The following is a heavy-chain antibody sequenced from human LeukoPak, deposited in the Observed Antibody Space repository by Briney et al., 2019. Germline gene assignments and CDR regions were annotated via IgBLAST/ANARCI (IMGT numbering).Heavy chain of an antibody. CDR1: GYSFTSYW. D-gene: IGHD6-13*01. Sequence: GESLKISCKGSGYSFTSYWIGWVRQMPGKGLEWMGIIYPGDSDTRYSPSFQGQVTISADKSISTAYLQWSSLKASDTAMYNCARGPLRMSGAYSSSWEFDYWGQGTLVTVSS. CDR2: IYPGDSDT. J-gene: IGHJ4*02. V-gene: IGHV5-51*01. CDR3: ARGPLRMSGAYSSSWEFDY.